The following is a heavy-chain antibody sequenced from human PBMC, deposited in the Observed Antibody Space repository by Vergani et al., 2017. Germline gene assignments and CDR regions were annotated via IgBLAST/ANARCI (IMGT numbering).Heavy chain of an antibody. Sequence: EVQLVQSGAEVKKPGESLRISCKGSGYSFTSYWISWVRQMPGKGLEWMGRIDPSDSYTNYSPSFQGHVTISADKSISTAYLQWSSLKAADTAMYYCAGLVTMVRGVIILRVGMDVWGQGTTVTVSS. CDR1: GYSFTSYW. V-gene: IGHV5-10-1*03. CDR2: IDPSDSYT. CDR3: AGLVTMVRGVIILRVGMDV. J-gene: IGHJ6*02. D-gene: IGHD3-10*01.